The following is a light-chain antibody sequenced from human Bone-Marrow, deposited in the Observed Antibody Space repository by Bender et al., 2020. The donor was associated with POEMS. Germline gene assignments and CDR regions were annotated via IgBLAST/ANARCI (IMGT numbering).Light chain of an antibody. CDR2: RDS. V-gene: IGLV3-25*03. CDR1: ALPKQY. Sequence: SYELTQPPSVSVSPGQTARIPCSGDALPKQYTYWYQQRPGQAPVVVIYRDSERPSGIPDRFSGSTSGTTVTLTISGVQAEDEADYYCSSYTSDSITGLFGGGTKLTVL. CDR3: SSYTSDSITGL. J-gene: IGLJ2*01.